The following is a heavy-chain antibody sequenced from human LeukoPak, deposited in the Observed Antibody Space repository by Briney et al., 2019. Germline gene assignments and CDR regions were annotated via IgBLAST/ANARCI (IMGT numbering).Heavy chain of an antibody. Sequence: GASLRLSCAASGFTFSSYAMSWVRQAPGKGLEWVSGISGSGGSTYYAGSVKGRFTISRDNSKNTLYLQMNSLRAEDTAVYYCARTKGAHYGDYTFDYWGQGTLVTVSS. CDR3: ARTKGAHYGDYTFDY. D-gene: IGHD4-17*01. V-gene: IGHV3-23*01. CDR1: GFTFSSYA. CDR2: ISGSGGST. J-gene: IGHJ4*02.